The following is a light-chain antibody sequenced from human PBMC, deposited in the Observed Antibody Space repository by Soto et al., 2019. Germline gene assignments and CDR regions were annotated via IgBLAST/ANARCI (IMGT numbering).Light chain of an antibody. Sequence: DIQMTQSPSTLSASVGDRVTITCRASQSISNWLAWCQQKPGKAPKLLIYDASILQSGVPSRFSGSGSGTEFTLTISSLQPDDFATYYCQQYDSYSWTFGQGTKVDI. CDR1: QSISNW. CDR2: DAS. CDR3: QQYDSYSWT. J-gene: IGKJ1*01. V-gene: IGKV1-5*01.